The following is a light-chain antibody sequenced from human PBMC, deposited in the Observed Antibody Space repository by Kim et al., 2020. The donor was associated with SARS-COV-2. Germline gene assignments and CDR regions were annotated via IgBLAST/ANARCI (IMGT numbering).Light chain of an antibody. CDR1: KLVDKY. CDR3: QAWDSGLV. CDR2: QDS. Sequence: VTVAPGQSASITCSGDKLVDKYACWYQQKPGQSPVLVIYQDSKRPSGIPERFSGSNSGNTATLTISGTQAMDEADYYCQAWDSGLVFGGGTQLTVL. J-gene: IGLJ2*01. V-gene: IGLV3-1*01.